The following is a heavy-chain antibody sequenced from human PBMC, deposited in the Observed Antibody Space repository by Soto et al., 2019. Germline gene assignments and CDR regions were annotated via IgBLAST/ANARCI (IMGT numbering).Heavy chain of an antibody. J-gene: IGHJ6*02. Sequence: EVQLVESGGGLLQPGGSLRLSCAVSGCTFSNDWMHWVRQAPGKGLVWVSHINSDGSSTNYADFVKGRFTIARDNAKNTFYLQMNSLRAEDTAVYYCARDRSYSLDVWGQGTTVTVSS. CDR3: ARDRSYSLDV. V-gene: IGHV3-74*01. CDR2: INSDGSST. CDR1: GCTFSNDW.